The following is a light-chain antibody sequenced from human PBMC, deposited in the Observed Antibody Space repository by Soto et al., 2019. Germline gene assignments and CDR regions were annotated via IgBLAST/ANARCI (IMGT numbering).Light chain of an antibody. CDR3: QQYDHLPLT. J-gene: IGKJ4*01. Sequence: DIQMTQSPSSLSASVGDRVTITCQASQDISNYLNWYQQKPGKAPKLLIYDASNLETGVPSRFSGSGSGTDFTFTISSLQPEDIATYYCQQYDHLPLTFGGGTKGEIK. V-gene: IGKV1-33*01. CDR2: DAS. CDR1: QDISNY.